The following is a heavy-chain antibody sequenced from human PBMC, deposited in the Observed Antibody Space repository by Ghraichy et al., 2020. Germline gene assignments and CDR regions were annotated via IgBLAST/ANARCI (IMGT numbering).Heavy chain of an antibody. CDR1: GGTFSSYA. D-gene: IGHD6-19*01. Sequence: SVKVSCKASGGTFSSYAISWVRQAPGQGLEWMGGIIPIFGTANYAQKFQGRVTITADESTSTAYMELSSLRSEDTAVYYCARTYSSGWYGGPGYDYWGQGTLVTVSS. CDR2: IIPIFGTA. CDR3: ARTYSSGWYGGPGYDY. V-gene: IGHV1-69*13. J-gene: IGHJ4*02.